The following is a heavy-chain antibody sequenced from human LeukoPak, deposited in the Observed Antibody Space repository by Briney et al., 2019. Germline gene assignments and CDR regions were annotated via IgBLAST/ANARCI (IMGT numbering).Heavy chain of an antibody. CDR2: INPSGGST. V-gene: IGHV1-46*01. CDR1: GYTFTSYY. J-gene: IGHJ4*02. D-gene: IGHD3-22*01. Sequence: ASVKVSCKASGYTFTSYYMHWVRQAPGQGLEWMGIINPSGGSTSYAQKFQGRVTMTRDTSTSTVYMELSSLRSEDTAVYYCARQGRPVSLYYDSSGYYPDYWGQGTLVTVSS. CDR3: ARQGRPVSLYYDSSGYYPDY.